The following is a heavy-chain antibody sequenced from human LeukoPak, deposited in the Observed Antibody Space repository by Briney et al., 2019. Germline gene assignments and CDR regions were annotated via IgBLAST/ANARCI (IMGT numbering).Heavy chain of an antibody. CDR2: IYTSGST. J-gene: IGHJ5*02. CDR1: GGSISSYY. CDR3: ARVVVVPAATSVSFDP. V-gene: IGHV4-4*07. Sequence: SETLSLTCTVSGGSISSYYWSWIRQPAGKGLEWIGRIYTSGSTNYNPSLKSRVTMSVDTSKNQFSLKLSSVTAADTAVYYCARVVVVPAATSVSFDPWGQGTLVTVSS. D-gene: IGHD2-2*01.